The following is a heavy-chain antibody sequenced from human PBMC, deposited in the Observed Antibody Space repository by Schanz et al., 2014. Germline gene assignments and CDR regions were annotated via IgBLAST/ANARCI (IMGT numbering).Heavy chain of an antibody. J-gene: IGHJ4*02. V-gene: IGHV3-23*04. D-gene: IGHD2-2*01. Sequence: VQLVESGGGLVKPGGSLRLSCAASGFTFSTYAMSWVRQAPGKGLEWVSSISSSGSYIHYADSVKGRFTISRDNSKNTLYLHMNTLRSEDTAVYYCAKDSTHIDIVLVPTAIDYWGQGTLVTVSS. CDR2: ISSSGSYI. CDR3: AKDSTHIDIVLVPTAIDY. CDR1: GFTFSTYA.